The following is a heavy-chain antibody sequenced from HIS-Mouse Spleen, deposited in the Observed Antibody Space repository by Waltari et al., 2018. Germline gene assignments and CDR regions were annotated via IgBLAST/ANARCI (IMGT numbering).Heavy chain of an antibody. V-gene: IGHV3-23*01. D-gene: IGHD7-27*01. CDR1: GFLFSSDA. CDR2: ISGSGGST. Sequence: EVQLLESGGGLVQPGGSLRFSCAASGFLFSSDAMSWVRQAPGKGREWVSAISGSGGSTYYADSVKGRFTISRDNSKNTLYLQMNSLRAEDTAVYYCAKGNWAFDYWGQGTLVTVSS. J-gene: IGHJ4*02. CDR3: AKGNWAFDY.